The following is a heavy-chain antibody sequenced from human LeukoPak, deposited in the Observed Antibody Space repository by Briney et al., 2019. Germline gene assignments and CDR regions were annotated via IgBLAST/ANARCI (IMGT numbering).Heavy chain of an antibody. CDR1: GGSISSYY. CDR3: ARAGPAAGNARVYYFDY. Sequence: SETLSLTCTVSGGSISSYYWSWIRQPPGKGLEWIGYIYYSGSTNYSPSLKSRVTISVDTSKNQFSLKLSSVTAADTAVYYCARAGPAAGNARVYYFDYWGQGTLVTVSS. J-gene: IGHJ4*02. V-gene: IGHV4-59*01. D-gene: IGHD6-13*01. CDR2: IYYSGST.